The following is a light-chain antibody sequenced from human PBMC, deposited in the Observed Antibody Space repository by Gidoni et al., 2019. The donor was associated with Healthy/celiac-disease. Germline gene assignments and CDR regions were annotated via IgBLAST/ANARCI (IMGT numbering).Light chain of an antibody. V-gene: IGKV3-15*01. CDR3: QQYNNWPPLFT. CDR1: QSVSSN. CDR2: GAS. Sequence: EIVMTQSPATLSVSPGERATLSCRASQSVSSNLAWYQQKPGQAPRLLSYGASTRATGIPARFSGSGSGTEFTLTISSLQSEDFAVYYCQQYNNWPPLFTFXPXTKVDIK. J-gene: IGKJ3*01.